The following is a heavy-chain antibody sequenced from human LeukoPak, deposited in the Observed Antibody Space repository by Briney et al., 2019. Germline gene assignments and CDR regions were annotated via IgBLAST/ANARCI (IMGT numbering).Heavy chain of an antibody. CDR2: INPNSGGT. CDR3: ARGGMAITMIVVPSGGLLDY. J-gene: IGHJ4*02. V-gene: IGHV1-2*02. Sequence: ASVKVSCKASGYTFTGYYMHWVRQAPGQGLEWMGWINPNSGGTNYAQKFQGRVTMTRDTSISTAYMELSRLRSGDTAVYYCARGGMAITMIVVPSGGLLDYWGQGTLVTVSS. D-gene: IGHD3-22*01. CDR1: GYTFTGYY.